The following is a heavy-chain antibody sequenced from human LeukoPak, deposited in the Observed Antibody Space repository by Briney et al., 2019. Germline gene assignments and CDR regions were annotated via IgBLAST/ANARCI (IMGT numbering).Heavy chain of an antibody. CDR1: GYTFTSYG. CDR3: ARDQYSSGWYRSAIDY. D-gene: IGHD6-19*01. CDR2: ISAYNGNT. J-gene: IGHJ4*02. Sequence: GASVKVSCKASGYTFTSYGISRVRQAPGQGLEWMGWISAYNGNTNYAQKLQGRVTMTTDTSTSTAYMELRSLRSDDTAVYYCARDQYSSGWYRSAIDYWGQGTLVTVSS. V-gene: IGHV1-18*01.